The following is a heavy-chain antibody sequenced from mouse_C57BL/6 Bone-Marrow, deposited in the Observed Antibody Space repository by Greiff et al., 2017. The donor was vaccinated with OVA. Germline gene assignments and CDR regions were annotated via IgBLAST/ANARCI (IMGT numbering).Heavy chain of an antibody. CDR3: RLRRAWFAY. Sequence: EVQLVESGGGLVQPGGSMKLSCVASGFTFSNYWMNWVRQSPEKGLEWVAQIRLKSDNYATHYAESVKGRFTISRDDSKSSVYLQMNNLRAEDTGIYYCRLRRAWFAYWGQGTLVTVSA. J-gene: IGHJ3*01. CDR2: IRLKSDNYAT. V-gene: IGHV6-3*01. CDR1: GFTFSNYW. D-gene: IGHD2-4*01.